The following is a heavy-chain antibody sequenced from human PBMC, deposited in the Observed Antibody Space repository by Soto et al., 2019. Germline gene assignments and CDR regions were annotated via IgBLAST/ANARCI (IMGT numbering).Heavy chain of an antibody. Sequence: QVQLVQSGTEVKKPGASVKVSCQASGYSISAYYIHWVRQAPGQGLEWMGWIDPKNGGTVSAQKFQGRLTMTRDTSTSTVSMDLSGLTSDDTALYYCGRDDYGIFPYWGQGSLVTVSS. CDR2: IDPKNGGT. J-gene: IGHJ4*02. CDR1: GYSISAYY. D-gene: IGHD3-10*01. CDR3: GRDDYGIFPY. V-gene: IGHV1-2*02.